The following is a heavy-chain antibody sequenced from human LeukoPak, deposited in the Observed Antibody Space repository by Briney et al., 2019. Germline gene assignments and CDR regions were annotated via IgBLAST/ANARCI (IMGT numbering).Heavy chain of an antibody. Sequence: GGSLILSCAASGFTFDDYSMHWVRQAPGKGLEWVSGISWNSGSIGYADSVKGRFTISRDNSKNSLYLQMNSLRAEDTALYYCAKDSKDIVATGGAFDIWGQGTMVTVSS. CDR3: AKDSKDIVATGGAFDI. CDR2: ISWNSGSI. CDR1: GFTFDDYS. V-gene: IGHV3-9*01. D-gene: IGHD5-12*01. J-gene: IGHJ3*02.